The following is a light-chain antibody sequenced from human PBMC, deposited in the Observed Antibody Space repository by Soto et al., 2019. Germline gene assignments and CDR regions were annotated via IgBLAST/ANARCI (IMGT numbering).Light chain of an antibody. J-gene: IGKJ4*01. Sequence: EVVMTQSPATLSVSPGDKVSLSCRANQTISNTLAWYQQKPGQAPRLLIYDASNRATGIPARFSGSGSGTDFTLTISSLQSEDFAVYYCQQCKDWPLTFGGGTKVDIK. CDR1: QTISNT. CDR2: DAS. CDR3: QQCKDWPLT. V-gene: IGKV3D-15*01.